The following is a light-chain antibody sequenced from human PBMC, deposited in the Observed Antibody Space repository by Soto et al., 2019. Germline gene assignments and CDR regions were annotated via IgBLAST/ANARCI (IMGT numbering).Light chain of an antibody. CDR3: LQHNNWWT. V-gene: IGKV3-11*01. CDR1: QSINTY. CDR2: DAS. Sequence: VPTRFTSNQGVSPEIGVTSYFRASQSINTYLAWHQHKPGQGPRLLIYDASSRATGLPDRFSGSGSWTDFTLTISSLEPEDFAIYYCLQHNNWWTFGQGTKVDIK. J-gene: IGKJ1*01.